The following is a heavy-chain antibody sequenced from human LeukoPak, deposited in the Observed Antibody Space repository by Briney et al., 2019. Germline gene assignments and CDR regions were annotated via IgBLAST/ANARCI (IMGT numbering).Heavy chain of an antibody. J-gene: IGHJ5*02. CDR1: GYNFPIYW. CDR3: ARGRTWFDH. V-gene: IGHV5-51*01. CDR2: IYPADSDT. Sequence: GESLKIPCETSGYNFPIYWIGWVRQMPGKGLEWMGIIYPADSDTIYNPSFQGQVTISADKSISTAYLQWSSLKASDSAMYYCARGRTWFDHWGQGSQVTVSS. D-gene: IGHD1-26*01.